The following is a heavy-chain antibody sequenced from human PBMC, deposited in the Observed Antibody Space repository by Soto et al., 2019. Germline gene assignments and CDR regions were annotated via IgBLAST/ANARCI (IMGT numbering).Heavy chain of an antibody. D-gene: IGHD5-18*01. CDR1: GFTFSSYG. J-gene: IGHJ4*02. CDR2: ISYDGSNK. CDR3: AKGPWIQRWSPDY. Sequence: QVQLVESGGGVVKPGRSLRLSCAASGFTFSSYGMHWVRQAPGKGLEWVAVISYDGSNKYYADSVKGRFTISRDNSKNTLYLQMNSLRAEDTAVYYCAKGPWIQRWSPDYWGQGTLVTVSS. V-gene: IGHV3-30*18.